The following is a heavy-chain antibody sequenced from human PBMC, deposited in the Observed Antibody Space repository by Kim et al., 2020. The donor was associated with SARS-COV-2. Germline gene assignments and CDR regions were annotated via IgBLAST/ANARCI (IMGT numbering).Heavy chain of an antibody. CDR2: ISAYNGNT. V-gene: IGHV1-18*01. CDR1: GYTFTSYG. J-gene: IGHJ6*02. D-gene: IGHD3-10*01. Sequence: ASVKVSCKASGYTFTSYGISWVRQAPGQGLEWMGWISAYNGNTNYAQKLQGRVTMTTDTSTSTAYMELRSLRSDDTAVYYCAGFLWFGESDAPPYSYGMDVWGQGTTVTVSS. CDR3: AGFLWFGESDAPPYSYGMDV.